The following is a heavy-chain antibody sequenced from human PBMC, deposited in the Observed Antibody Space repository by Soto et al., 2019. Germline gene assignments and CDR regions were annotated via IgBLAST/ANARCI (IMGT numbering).Heavy chain of an antibody. J-gene: IGHJ6*03. CDR3: ARVAVGYYYMDV. Sequence: EVQLVESGGGLVQPGGSLRLSCAASGFTFSNYWMHWVRQAPGKGLVWVSRINSDGTRTNYADSVKGRFTISRDNAENTLYLQMNSLPAEDKAVYYCARVAVGYYYMDVWGKGTTVTVSS. V-gene: IGHV3-74*01. CDR1: GFTFSNYW. CDR2: INSDGTRT.